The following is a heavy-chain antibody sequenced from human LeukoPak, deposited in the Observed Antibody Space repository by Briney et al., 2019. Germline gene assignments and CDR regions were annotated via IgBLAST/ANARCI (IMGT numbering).Heavy chain of an antibody. D-gene: IGHD2-15*01. CDR3: ARSLRSPRYCIDDTCYFDY. CDR2: ISGLGDNT. CDR1: GFTFTTYA. J-gene: IGHJ4*02. Sequence: GGSLRLSCAASGFTFTTYAMSWVRQAPGKGLEWVSGISGLGDNTYYVDSVKGRFTISRDNAKNTQYLQINSLRVEDTAVYYCARSLRSPRYCIDDTCYFDYWGQGTLVTVS. V-gene: IGHV3-23*01.